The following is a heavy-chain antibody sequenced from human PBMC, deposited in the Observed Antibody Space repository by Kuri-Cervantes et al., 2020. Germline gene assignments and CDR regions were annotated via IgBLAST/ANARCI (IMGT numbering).Heavy chain of an antibody. J-gene: IGHJ4*02. CDR1: GFTFDDYA. CDR2: ISWNSGSI. V-gene: IGHV3-9*01. CDR3: AKDQGSSGWFLIDY. Sequence: GGSLRLSCAASGFTFDDYAMHWVRQAPGKGLEWVSGISWNSGSIGYADSVKGRFTISRDSSKDTLYLHMNSLRFEDTAVYYCAKDQGSSGWFLIDYWGQGTLVTVSS. D-gene: IGHD6-19*01.